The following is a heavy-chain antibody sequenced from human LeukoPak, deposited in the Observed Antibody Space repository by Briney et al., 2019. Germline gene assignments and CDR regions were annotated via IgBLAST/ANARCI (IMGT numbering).Heavy chain of an antibody. Sequence: GGSLRLSWAASAFTFSNYAMGWVRQAPGKGLEWVSTLSATVSDGGAYYADSVKGRFTISRDNSKNTLHLQMNSLRDEDTAMYYCAKNRGKGAVSGTGEIDYWGQGTLVTVSS. CDR1: AFTFSNYA. CDR2: LSATVSDGGA. J-gene: IGHJ4*02. V-gene: IGHV3-23*01. CDR3: AKNRGKGAVSGTGEIDY. D-gene: IGHD6-19*01.